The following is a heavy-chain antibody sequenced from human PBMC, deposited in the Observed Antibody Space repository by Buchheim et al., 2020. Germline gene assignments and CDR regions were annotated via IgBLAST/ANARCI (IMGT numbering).Heavy chain of an antibody. Sequence: QVQLVQSGAEVKKPGASLKLSCKTSGYTFIGNYIHWVRQVPGQGLQWMGWISPNSGGTYFPQKFQGRVALTRDTAISTAYLELDNLRSDDTAVYYCARGVPAAMRGPPPYFDYWGQGT. CDR1: GYTFIGNY. CDR3: ARGVPAAMRGPPPYFDY. D-gene: IGHD2-2*01. CDR2: ISPNSGGT. V-gene: IGHV1-2*02. J-gene: IGHJ4*02.